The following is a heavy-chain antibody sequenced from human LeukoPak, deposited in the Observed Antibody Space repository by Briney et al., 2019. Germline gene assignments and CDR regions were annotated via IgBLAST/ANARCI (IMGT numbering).Heavy chain of an antibody. Sequence: SETLSLTCIVSGGSISSYYWSWIRQPPGKGLEWIGYIYYSGSTNYNPSLTSRVTISVDTSKNQFSLKLSSVTAADTAVYYCARYSGSYALFDYWGQGTLVTVSS. CDR2: IYYSGST. CDR3: ARYSGSYALFDY. V-gene: IGHV4-59*01. CDR1: GGSISSYY. D-gene: IGHD1-26*01. J-gene: IGHJ4*02.